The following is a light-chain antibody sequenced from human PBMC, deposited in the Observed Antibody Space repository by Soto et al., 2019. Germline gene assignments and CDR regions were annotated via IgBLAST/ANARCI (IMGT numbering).Light chain of an antibody. CDR3: QQYKTYWT. Sequence: DIQMTQSPSTLSASVGDGVTITCRASQTISNWLAWYQQKPGKAPKFLIYDASSLESGVPSRFSGSGSGTEFSLTISSLQPDDFATYYRQQYKTYWTFGQGTKV. V-gene: IGKV1-5*01. CDR2: DAS. J-gene: IGKJ1*01. CDR1: QTISNW.